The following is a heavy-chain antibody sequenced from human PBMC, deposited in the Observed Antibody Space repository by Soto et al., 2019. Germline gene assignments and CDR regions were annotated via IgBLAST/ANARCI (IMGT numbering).Heavy chain of an antibody. J-gene: IGHJ6*02. CDR3: AKDLAYDFWSGYWGAYYYYGMDV. V-gene: IGHV3-30*18. CDR1: GFTFSSYG. Sequence: PGGSLRLSCAASGFTFSSYGMHWVRQAPGKGLEWVAVISYDGSNKYYADSVKGRSTISRDNSKNTLYLQMNSLRAEDTAVYYCAKDLAYDFWSGYWGAYYYYGMDVWGQGTTVTVSS. D-gene: IGHD3-3*01. CDR2: ISYDGSNK.